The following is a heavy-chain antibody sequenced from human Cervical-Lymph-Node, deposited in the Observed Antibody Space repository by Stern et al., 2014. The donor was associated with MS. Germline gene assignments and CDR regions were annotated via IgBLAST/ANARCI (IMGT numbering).Heavy chain of an antibody. D-gene: IGHD1-1*01. Sequence: EVQLVESGGGLVQPGGSMRLSCAASGFPLSIYSMNWVRQAPGKGLEWVSYNSTISTIYYADSVKGRFTISRDNAKNSLYLQMNSLRAEDTAVYFCARDDWVERLDSWGQGTLVTVSS. V-gene: IGHV3-48*01. J-gene: IGHJ5*01. CDR3: ARDDWVERLDS. CDR1: GFPLSIYS. CDR2: NSTISTI.